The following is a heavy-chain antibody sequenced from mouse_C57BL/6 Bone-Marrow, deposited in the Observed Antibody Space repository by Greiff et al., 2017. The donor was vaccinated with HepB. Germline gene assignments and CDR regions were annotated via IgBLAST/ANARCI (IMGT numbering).Heavy chain of an antibody. V-gene: IGHV3-8*01. Sequence: EVQRVESGPGLAKPSQTLSLTCSVTGYSITSDYWNWIRKFPGNKLEYMGYISYSGSNYYNPSLKSRISITRDTSTNQYYLQLNSVTTEDTATYYCARSHDYGSSYWYFDVWGTGTTFTVSS. CDR1: GYSITSDY. J-gene: IGHJ1*03. CDR3: ARSHDYGSSYWYFDV. CDR2: ISYSGSN. D-gene: IGHD1-1*01.